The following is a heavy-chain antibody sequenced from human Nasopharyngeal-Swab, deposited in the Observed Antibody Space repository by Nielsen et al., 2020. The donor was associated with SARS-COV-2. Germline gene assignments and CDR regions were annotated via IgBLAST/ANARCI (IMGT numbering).Heavy chain of an antibody. CDR1: GFTFSSYS. Sequence: GGSLKISCAASGFTFSSYSMNWVRQAPGKGPEWVSSISSSSSYIYYADSVKGRFTISRDNAKNSLYLQMNSLRAEDTAVYYCARDGVARLFDYWGQGTLVTVSS. CDR2: ISSSSSYI. J-gene: IGHJ4*02. V-gene: IGHV3-21*01. D-gene: IGHD3-10*01. CDR3: ARDGVARLFDY.